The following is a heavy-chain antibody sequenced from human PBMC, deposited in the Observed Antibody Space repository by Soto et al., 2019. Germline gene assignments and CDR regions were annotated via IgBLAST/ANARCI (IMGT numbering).Heavy chain of an antibody. Sequence: GSLRLSCAASGFTFSSYWMHWVRQAPGKGLVWVSRINSDGSSTSYADSVKGRFTISRDNAKNTLYLQMNSLRAEDTAVYYCASIGTIAVAGAPDYWGQGTLVTVSS. D-gene: IGHD6-19*01. CDR3: ASIGTIAVAGAPDY. CDR1: GFTFSSYW. CDR2: INSDGSST. V-gene: IGHV3-74*01. J-gene: IGHJ4*02.